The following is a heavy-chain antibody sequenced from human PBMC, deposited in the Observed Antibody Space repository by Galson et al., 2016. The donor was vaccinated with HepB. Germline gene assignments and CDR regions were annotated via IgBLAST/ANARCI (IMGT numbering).Heavy chain of an antibody. J-gene: IGHJ4*02. V-gene: IGHV3-30*18. CDR1: GFTFSNFG. CDR3: AKGGVGGILDY. CDR2: ISYDGSNE. Sequence: SLRLSCAASGFTFSNFGMHWVRQAPGKGLEWVAVISYDGSNEYYADSVKGRFTISRDNSKNILYLQVNSLRAEDTAVYYCAKGGVGGILDYWGQGTLVAVSS. D-gene: IGHD3-16*01.